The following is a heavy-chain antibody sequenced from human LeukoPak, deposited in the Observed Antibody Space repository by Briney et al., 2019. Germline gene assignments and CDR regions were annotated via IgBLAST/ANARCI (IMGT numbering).Heavy chain of an antibody. CDR3: ARVRSDDLSIVGATRWFDP. D-gene: IGHD1-26*01. CDR2: IYYSGST. CDR1: GGSISSGGYY. Sequence: SETLSLTCTVSGGSISSGGYYWSWIRQHPGKGLEWIGYIYYSGSTYYNPSLKSRVTISVDTSKNQFSLKLSSVTAADAAVYYCARVRSDDLSIVGATRWFDPWGQGTLVTVSS. J-gene: IGHJ5*02. V-gene: IGHV4-31*03.